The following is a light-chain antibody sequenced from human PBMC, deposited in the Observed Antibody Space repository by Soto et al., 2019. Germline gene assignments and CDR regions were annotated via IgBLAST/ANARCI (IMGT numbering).Light chain of an antibody. Sequence: QSALTQPASVSGSPGQSITISCTGTSSDIGGYNFVSWYQHHPGKAPKLMIYEVNNRPSGVSSRFSGSKSGNTASLTISGLQTEDEADYYCSSFTTSSTLVVFGGGIKLTVL. CDR3: SSFTTSSTLVV. CDR1: SSDIGGYNF. J-gene: IGLJ2*01. V-gene: IGLV2-14*01. CDR2: EVN.